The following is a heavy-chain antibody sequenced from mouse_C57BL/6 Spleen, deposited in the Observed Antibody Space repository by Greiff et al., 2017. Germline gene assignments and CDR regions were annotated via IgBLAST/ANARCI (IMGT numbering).Heavy chain of an antibody. V-gene: IGHV2-2*01. CDR2: IWSGGST. Sequence: VQGVESGPGLVQPSQSLSITCTVSGFSLTSYGVHWVRQSPGKGLEWLGVIWSGGSTDYNAAFISRLSISKDNSKSQVFFKMNSLQADDTAIYYCARNYGSSYEGAWFAYWGQGTLVTVSA. J-gene: IGHJ3*01. CDR1: GFSLTSYG. D-gene: IGHD1-1*01. CDR3: ARNYGSSYEGAWFAY.